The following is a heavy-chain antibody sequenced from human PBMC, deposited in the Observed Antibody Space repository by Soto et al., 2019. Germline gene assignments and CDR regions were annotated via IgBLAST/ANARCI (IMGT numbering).Heavy chain of an antibody. CDR3: ARVYSSNWLPNWFDP. CDR1: GYTFTSYY. D-gene: IGHD6-13*01. V-gene: IGHV1-46*01. CDR2: INPSGGST. Sequence: ASVKVSCKASGYTFTSYYMHWVRQAPGQGLEWMGIINPSGGSTSYAQKFQGRVTMTRDNSKNTLYVQMNSLRAEDTAVYYCARVYSSNWLPNWFDPWGQGTLVTVSS. J-gene: IGHJ5*02.